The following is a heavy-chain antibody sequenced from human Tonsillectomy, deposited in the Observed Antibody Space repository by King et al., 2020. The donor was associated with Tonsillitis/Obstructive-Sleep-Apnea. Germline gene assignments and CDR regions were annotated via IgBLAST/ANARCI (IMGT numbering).Heavy chain of an antibody. J-gene: IGHJ6*02. D-gene: IGHD4-11*01. Sequence: QLVQSGAEVKKPGESLKISCQASGYTFTTYWISWVRQMPGRGLEWMGRIDPSDSYTNYSPSFQGHVTISSDRSIGTAFLRWSSLGASDSAIYYCARHGSVPPRDQQLDIMDVWGQGTTVIVSS. V-gene: IGHV5-10-1*03. CDR3: ARHGSVPPRDQQLDIMDV. CDR2: IDPSDSYT. CDR1: GYTFTTYW.